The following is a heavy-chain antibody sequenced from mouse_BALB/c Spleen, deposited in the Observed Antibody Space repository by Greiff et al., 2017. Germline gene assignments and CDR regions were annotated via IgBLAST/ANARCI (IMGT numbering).Heavy chain of an antibody. J-gene: IGHJ4*01. D-gene: IGHD1-1*01. CDR3: ARSTGDGGGYYYAMDY. CDR1: GFTFSSFG. Sequence: EVKLMESGGGLVQPGGSRKLSCAASGFTFSSFGMHWVRQAPEKGLEWVAYISSGSSTIYYADTVKGRFTISRDNPKNTLFLQMTSLRSEDTAMYYCARSTGDGGGYYYAMDYWGQGTTLTVSS. V-gene: IGHV5-17*02. CDR2: ISSGSSTI.